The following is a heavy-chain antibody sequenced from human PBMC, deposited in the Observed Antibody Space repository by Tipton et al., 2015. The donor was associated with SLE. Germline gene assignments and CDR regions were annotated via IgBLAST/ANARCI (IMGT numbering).Heavy chain of an antibody. J-gene: IGHJ4*02. CDR1: GFTFSSYA. Sequence: SLRLSCAASGFTFSSYAMSWVRQAPGKGLEWVSAISGSGGSTYYADSVKGRFTISRDNAKNSLYLQMNSLRAEDTAVYYCAREGVGEYFDYWGQGTLVTVSS. CDR2: ISGSGGST. V-gene: IGHV3-23*01. CDR3: AREGVGEYFDY. D-gene: IGHD3-10*01.